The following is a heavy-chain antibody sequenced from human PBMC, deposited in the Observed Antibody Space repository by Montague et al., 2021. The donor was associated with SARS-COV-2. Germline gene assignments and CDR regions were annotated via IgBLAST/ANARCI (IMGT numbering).Heavy chain of an antibody. CDR1: GGSISSYY. CDR3: ANFRRTQLLPGALYYGMDV. V-gene: IGHV4-59*01. D-gene: IGHD2-15*01. CDR2: IFYSGSP. Sequence: SETLSLTCTVSGGSISSYYWSWIRHPPGRGLLWIGYIFYSGSPTYYPPLKSRVTTSVDTSKNHFTLPLSSVTAADTAVYYCANFRRTQLLPGALYYGMDVWGQGTTVTVSS. J-gene: IGHJ6*02.